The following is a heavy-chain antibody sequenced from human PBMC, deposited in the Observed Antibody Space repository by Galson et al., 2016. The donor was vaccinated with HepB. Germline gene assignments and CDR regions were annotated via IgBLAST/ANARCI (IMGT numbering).Heavy chain of an antibody. CDR3: AKGYGSGSSGFDS. CDR2: MYYGGNT. V-gene: IGHV4-59*11. Sequence: ETLSLTCTVSGGSISIHYWSWIRQPPGKGLEWIGSMYYGGNTYYNPSLRGRVAISADTSKSQVSLRLNSVTAADTAVYYCAKGYGSGSSGFDSWGQGIPVTVSS. J-gene: IGHJ4*02. D-gene: IGHD3-10*01. CDR1: GGSISIHY.